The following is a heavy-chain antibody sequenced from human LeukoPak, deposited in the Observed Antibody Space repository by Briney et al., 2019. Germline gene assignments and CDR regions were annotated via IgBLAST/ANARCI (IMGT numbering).Heavy chain of an antibody. J-gene: IGHJ4*02. D-gene: IGHD3-3*01. V-gene: IGHV3-23*01. CDR1: GFTFSSYA. CDR3: AKGQPYYDFWSGYYGGGYYFDY. CDR2: ISGSGGST. Sequence: PGGSLRLSCAASGFTFSSYAMSWVRQAPGKGLEWVSAISGSGGSTYYADSVKGRFTISRDNSKNTLYLQMNSLRAEDTAVYYCAKGQPYYDFWSGYYGGGYYFDYWGQGTLVTVSS.